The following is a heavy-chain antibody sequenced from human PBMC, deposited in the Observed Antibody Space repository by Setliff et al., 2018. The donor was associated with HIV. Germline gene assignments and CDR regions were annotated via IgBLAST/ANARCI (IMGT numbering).Heavy chain of an antibody. CDR3: ARDRRGYYYGSGSCYMDV. V-gene: IGHV4-4*08. D-gene: IGHD3-10*01. CDR1: GDSISSYY. Sequence: SETLSLTCTVSGDSISSYYWSWIRQPPGKGLEWIGYIYTSGITDYNPSLKSRVTISGDASKNQFSLKLTSVTAADTAVYYCARDRRGYYYGSGSCYMDVWGTGTTVTVSS. CDR2: IYTSGIT. J-gene: IGHJ6*03.